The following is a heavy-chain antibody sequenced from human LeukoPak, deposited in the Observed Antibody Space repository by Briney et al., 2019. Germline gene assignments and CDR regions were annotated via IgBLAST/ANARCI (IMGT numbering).Heavy chain of an antibody. V-gene: IGHV1-18*01. CDR1: DTFTSYG. D-gene: IGHD2-2*01. Sequence: ASVKVSCKASDTFTSYGISGVRQAPGQGLEWMGWISAYNGNTNYAQKLQGRVTMTTDTSTSTAYMELRSLRSDDTAVYYCARAKRYCSSISCYSMDVWGQGTTVTVSS. CDR3: ARAKRYCSSISCYSMDV. CDR2: ISAYNGNT. J-gene: IGHJ6*02.